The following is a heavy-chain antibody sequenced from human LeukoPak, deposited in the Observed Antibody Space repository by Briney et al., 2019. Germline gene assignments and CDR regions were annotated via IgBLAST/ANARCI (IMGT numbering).Heavy chain of an antibody. CDR2: ISSSSSTI. J-gene: IGHJ4*02. D-gene: IGHD3-10*01. CDR3: ARGGGFGELTPAVDY. CDR1: GFTFSSYS. V-gene: IGHV3-48*04. Sequence: GGSLRLSCAASGFTFSSYSMNWVRQAPGKGLEWVSYISSSSSTIYYADSVKGRFTISRDNAKNSLYLQMNSLRAEDTAVYYCARGGGFGELTPAVDYWGQGTLVTVSS.